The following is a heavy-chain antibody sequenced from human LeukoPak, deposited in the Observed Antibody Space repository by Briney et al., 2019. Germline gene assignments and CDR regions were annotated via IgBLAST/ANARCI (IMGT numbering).Heavy chain of an antibody. Sequence: GASVKVSCKASGYTFTSYDINWVRQATGQGLEWMGWMSPNSDNRGYAQNFQGRVTMTMDTSISTAYMELSSLRSEDRAVYYCAAIMVVTAGVAFIIWGQGAMVTISS. V-gene: IGHV1-8*01. CDR2: MSPNSDNR. D-gene: IGHD2-21*02. CDR3: AAIMVVTAGVAFII. CDR1: GYTFTSYD. J-gene: IGHJ3*02.